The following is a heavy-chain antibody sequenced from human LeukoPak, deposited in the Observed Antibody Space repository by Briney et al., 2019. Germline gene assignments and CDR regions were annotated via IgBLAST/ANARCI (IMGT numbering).Heavy chain of an antibody. V-gene: IGHV3-7*01. CDR2: IKQDGGEK. CDR3: ARVGARQILEY. Sequence: GGSLRLSCAASGFTFSSYTMSWVRQAPGKGLEWVANIKQDGGEKYYLDSVKGRFTVSRDNAKNSLYLQMSSLRAEDTAVYYCARVGARQILEYWGQGTLVTVSS. J-gene: IGHJ4*02. CDR1: GFTFSSYT. D-gene: IGHD4-17*01.